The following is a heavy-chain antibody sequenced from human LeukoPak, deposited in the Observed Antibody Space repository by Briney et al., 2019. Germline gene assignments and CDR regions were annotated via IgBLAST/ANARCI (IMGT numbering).Heavy chain of an antibody. CDR1: GGSINSGSYH. D-gene: IGHD3-22*01. J-gene: IGHJ4*02. V-gene: IGHV4-31*03. CDR3: SRGLDSRKLGY. Sequence: SETLSLTCTVSGGSINSGSYHWNWIRQSPGKGLEWIGSLHPSGNLYNNPSLESRVTMSVDTSKYQFSLNLNSVTAADTAVYFCSRGLDSRKLGYWGQGTLVTVSS. CDR2: LHPSGNL.